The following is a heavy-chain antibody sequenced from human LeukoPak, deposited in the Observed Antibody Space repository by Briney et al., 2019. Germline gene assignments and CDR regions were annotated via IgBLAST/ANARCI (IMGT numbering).Heavy chain of an antibody. CDR2: FDPEDGET. CDR1: GYTLTELS. CDR3: ATLRGYDSSGYYPGDFQH. J-gene: IGHJ1*01. Sequence: ASVKVSCKVPGYTLTELSMHWVRQAPGKGLEWMGGFDPEDGETIYAQKFQGRVTMTEDTSTDTAYMELSSLRSEDTAVYYCATLRGYDSSGYYPGDFQHWGQGTLVTVSS. V-gene: IGHV1-24*01. D-gene: IGHD3-22*01.